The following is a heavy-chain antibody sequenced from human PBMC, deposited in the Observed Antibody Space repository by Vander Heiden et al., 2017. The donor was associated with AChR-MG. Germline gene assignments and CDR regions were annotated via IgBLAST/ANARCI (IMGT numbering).Heavy chain of an antibody. V-gene: IGHV3-21*01. CDR3: ARDRDGAVAGPPHFDY. Sequence: EVQLVESGGGLVKPGGSLRLSCAASGFTFSSYSMNWVRQAPGKGLECVSSISSSSSYIYYADSVKGRFTISRDNAKNSLYLQMNSLRAEDTAVYYCARDRDGAVAGPPHFDYWGQGTLVTVSS. J-gene: IGHJ4*02. CDR2: ISSSSSYI. CDR1: GFTFSSYS. D-gene: IGHD6-19*01.